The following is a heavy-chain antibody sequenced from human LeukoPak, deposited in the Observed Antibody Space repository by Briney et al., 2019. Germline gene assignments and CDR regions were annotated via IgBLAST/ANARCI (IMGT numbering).Heavy chain of an antibody. J-gene: IGHJ4*02. CDR3: ARGDDSGYYFDY. CDR2: INPNSGGT. Sequence: VASVKVSCKASGYTFTGYYMHWVRQAPGQGREWMGWINPNSGGTNYAQKFQGRVTMTRDTSISTAYMELSRLRSDDTAVYYCARGDDSGYYFDYWGQGTLVTVSS. D-gene: IGHD3-22*01. V-gene: IGHV1-2*02. CDR1: GYTFTGYY.